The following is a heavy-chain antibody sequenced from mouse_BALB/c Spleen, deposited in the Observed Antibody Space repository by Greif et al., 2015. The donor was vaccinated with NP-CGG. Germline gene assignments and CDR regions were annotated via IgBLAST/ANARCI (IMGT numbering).Heavy chain of an antibody. CDR2: ISSGGST. D-gene: IGHD2-1*01. V-gene: IGHV5-6-5*01. Sequence: EVQLVESGGGLVKPGGSLKLSCAASGFTFSSYAMSWVRQTPEKRLEWVASISSGGSTYYPDSVKGRFTISRDNARNILYLQMSSLRSEDTAMYYCAREDYGNAWFAYWGQGTLVTVSA. CDR1: GFTFSSYA. CDR3: AREDYGNAWFAY. J-gene: IGHJ3*01.